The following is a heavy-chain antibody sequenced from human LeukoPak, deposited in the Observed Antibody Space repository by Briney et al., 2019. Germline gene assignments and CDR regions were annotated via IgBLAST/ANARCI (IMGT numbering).Heavy chain of an antibody. CDR1: GDSISSYY. D-gene: IGHD3-10*02. V-gene: IGHV4-59*01. CDR2: IYYTGST. CDR3: ARLQRITMSGPDYWYFDL. Sequence: PSETLSLTCTVSGDSISSYYWSWIRQSPEKGLEWIGYIYYTGSTNYNPSLKSRVTISLDTSKTQFSLKMNSVPAADTAIYYCARLQRITMSGPDYWYFDLWGRGTLVTVSS. J-gene: IGHJ2*01.